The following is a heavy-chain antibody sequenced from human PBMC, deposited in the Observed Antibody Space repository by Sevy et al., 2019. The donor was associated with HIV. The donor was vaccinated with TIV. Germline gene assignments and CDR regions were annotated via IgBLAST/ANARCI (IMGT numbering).Heavy chain of an antibody. CDR2: ISSSGSTI. D-gene: IGHD3-22*01. J-gene: IGHJ3*02. CDR3: ARDGRSITNLNYYDSSGYRRSDAFDI. V-gene: IGHV3-48*03. CDR1: GFTFSSYE. Sequence: QLGGSLRLSCAASGFTFSSYEMNWVRQAPGKGLEWVSYISSSGSTIYYADSVKGRFTISRDNAKNSLYLQMNSLRAEDTAVYYCARDGRSITNLNYYDSSGYRRSDAFDIWGQGTMVTVSS.